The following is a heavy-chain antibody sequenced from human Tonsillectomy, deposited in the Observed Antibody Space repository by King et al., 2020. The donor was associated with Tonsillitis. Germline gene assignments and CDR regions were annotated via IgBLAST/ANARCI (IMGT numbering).Heavy chain of an antibody. CDR1: GFTFSDNY. J-gene: IGHJ4*02. V-gene: IGHV3-11*01. CDR3: AKATYDFWSGYYYFDY. Sequence: VQLVESGGGLVKPGGSLRLSCAASGFTFSDNYMSWIRQAPGKGLEWVSYSSRSGSTIYYADSVKGRFTISRDNAKNSLYLQMNSLRAEDTAIYYCAKATYDFWSGYYYFDYWGQGTLVTASS. CDR2: SSRSGSTI. D-gene: IGHD3-3*01.